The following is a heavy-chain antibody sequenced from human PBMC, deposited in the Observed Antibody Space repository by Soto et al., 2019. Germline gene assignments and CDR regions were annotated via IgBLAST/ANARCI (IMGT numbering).Heavy chain of an antibody. D-gene: IGHD3-3*02. CDR1: AASFSKYY. J-gene: IGHJ5*02. V-gene: IGHV4-59*01. Sequence: SETLSLTCTVSAASFSKYYWTWIRQPPGKGLEWIGYVYFNGNTNYNPSLKRRVSISIDTSKNQISLTLNSVTAADTAVYYCASVTFAGVVLPXWGQGTMVTVSX. CDR2: VYFNGNT. CDR3: ASVTFAGVVLPX.